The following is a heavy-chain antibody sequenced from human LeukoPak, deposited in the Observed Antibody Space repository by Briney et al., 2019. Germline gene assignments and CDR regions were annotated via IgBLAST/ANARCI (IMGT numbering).Heavy chain of an antibody. CDR3: ARGAAGYSYG. Sequence: PSETLSLTCTVSGGSISSSSYYWGWIRQPPGKGLEWIGSIYYSGSTYYNPSLKSRVTISVDTSKNQFSLKLSSVTAADTAVYYCARGAAGYSYGWGQGTLVTVSS. J-gene: IGHJ4*02. CDR2: IYYSGST. V-gene: IGHV4-39*07. CDR1: GGSISSSSYY. D-gene: IGHD5-18*01.